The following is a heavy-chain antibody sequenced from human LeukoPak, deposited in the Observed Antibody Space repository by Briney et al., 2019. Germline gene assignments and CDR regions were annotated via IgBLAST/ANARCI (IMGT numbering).Heavy chain of an antibody. CDR3: ARDHYCSSTSCYVSDY. CDR2: INSDGSST. V-gene: IGHV3-74*01. Sequence: GGSLRLSCAASGFTFSNYWMHWVRQAPGKGLVWVSRINSDGSSTSYADSVKGRFTISRDNARNTLYLQLNSLRAEDTAVYYCARDHYCSSTSCYVSDYWGQGTLVTVSS. J-gene: IGHJ4*02. CDR1: GFTFSNYW. D-gene: IGHD2-2*01.